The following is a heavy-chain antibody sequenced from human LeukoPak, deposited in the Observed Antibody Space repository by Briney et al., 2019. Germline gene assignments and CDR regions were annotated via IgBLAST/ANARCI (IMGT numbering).Heavy chain of an antibody. V-gene: IGHV4-39*07. Sequence: SETLSLTCTVSGGSISSSSYYWGWIRQPPGKGLEWIGSIYYSGSTYYNPSLKSRVTISVDTSKNQFSLKVSSVTAADTAVYFCARGYGDNSGAFDIWGQGTLVTVSS. D-gene: IGHD4-23*01. CDR3: ARGYGDNSGAFDI. J-gene: IGHJ3*02. CDR2: IYYSGST. CDR1: GGSISSSSYY.